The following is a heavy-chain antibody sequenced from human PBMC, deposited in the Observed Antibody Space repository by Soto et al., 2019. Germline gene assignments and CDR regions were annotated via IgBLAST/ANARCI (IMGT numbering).Heavy chain of an antibody. J-gene: IGHJ6*02. Sequence: GASVKVSCKASGYTFTGYYMHWVRQAPGQGLEWMGWINPNSGGTNYAQKFQGRVTMTRDTSISTAYMGLSRLRSDDTAVYYCARGALYSSGWYDLNYYYYYGMDVWGQGTTVTVSS. CDR1: GYTFTGYY. D-gene: IGHD6-19*01. CDR2: INPNSGGT. CDR3: ARGALYSSGWYDLNYYYYYGMDV. V-gene: IGHV1-2*02.